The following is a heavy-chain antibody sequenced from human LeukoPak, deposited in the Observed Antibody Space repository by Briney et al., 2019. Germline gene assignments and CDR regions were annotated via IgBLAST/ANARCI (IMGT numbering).Heavy chain of an antibody. Sequence: PGGSLRLSCAASGFTFSSCAMSWVRQAPGKGLEWVSAISGSGGSTYNADSVKGRFTISRDNSKNTLYLQMNSLRAEDTAVYYCARDPWGNGYFDYWGQGTLVTVSS. CDR2: ISGSGGST. CDR1: GFTFSSCA. D-gene: IGHD3-16*01. CDR3: ARDPWGNGYFDY. V-gene: IGHV3-23*01. J-gene: IGHJ4*02.